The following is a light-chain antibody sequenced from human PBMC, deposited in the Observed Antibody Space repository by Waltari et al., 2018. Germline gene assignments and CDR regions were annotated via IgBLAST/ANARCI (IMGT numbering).Light chain of an antibody. Sequence: DIQLTQSPSSLSASVGDRVTITCRASQSIDTFLNWYQQRPGKAPKVLIYGATTLQSGVPSRCSGSGSGTHFTLTISSLQPDDVATYFCQQSHTMLYTFGQGTKLEIK. CDR2: GAT. V-gene: IGKV1-39*01. J-gene: IGKJ2*01. CDR1: QSIDTF. CDR3: QQSHTMLYT.